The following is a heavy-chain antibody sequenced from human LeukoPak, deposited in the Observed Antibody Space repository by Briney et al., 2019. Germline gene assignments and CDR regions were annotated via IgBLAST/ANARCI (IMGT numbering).Heavy chain of an antibody. Sequence: GRSLRLSCAASGFTFSSYGMHWVRQAPGKGLEWVAVIWYNGSNKYYADSVKGRFTISRDNSKNTLYLQMNSLRAEDTAVYYCARDWETLVVVVAAPDYGMDVWDQGTTVTVSS. D-gene: IGHD2-15*01. J-gene: IGHJ6*02. V-gene: IGHV3-33*01. CDR1: GFTFSSYG. CDR2: IWYNGSNK. CDR3: ARDWETLVVVVAAPDYGMDV.